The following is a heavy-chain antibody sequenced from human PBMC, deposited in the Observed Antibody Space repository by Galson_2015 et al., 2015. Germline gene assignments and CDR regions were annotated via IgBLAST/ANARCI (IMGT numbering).Heavy chain of an antibody. CDR2: IKQDGSEK. J-gene: IGHJ4*02. Sequence: SLRLSCAASGFTFSSYWMSWVRQAPGKGLEWVANIKQDGSEKHYVDSVKGRFTISRDNAKNSLYLQMNSLRADDTAVYYCARVYMEDLVVAPAASNDYWGQGTLVTVSS. D-gene: IGHD2-2*01. CDR1: GFTFSSYW. V-gene: IGHV3-7*04. CDR3: ARVYMEDLVVAPAASNDY.